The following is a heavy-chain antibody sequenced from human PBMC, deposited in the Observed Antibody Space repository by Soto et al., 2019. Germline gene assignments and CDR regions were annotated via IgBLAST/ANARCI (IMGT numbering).Heavy chain of an antibody. CDR1: GFTFSSYE. CDR3: ARDQEAGSFIPYHYGMDV. Sequence: GSLRLSCATSGFTFSSYEMNWVRQAPGKGLEWASYISSSGCTIYYADSVKGRFTISRDNAKNSLYLQIDSLRAEETAVYYCARDQEAGSFIPYHYGMDVWDQGTTVTVSS. V-gene: IGHV3-48*03. D-gene: IGHD2-21*01. CDR2: ISSSGCTI. J-gene: IGHJ6*02.